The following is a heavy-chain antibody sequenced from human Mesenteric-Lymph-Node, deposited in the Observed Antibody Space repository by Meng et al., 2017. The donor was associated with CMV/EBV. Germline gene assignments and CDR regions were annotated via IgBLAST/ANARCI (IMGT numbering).Heavy chain of an antibody. CDR3: ASLAGDRLYFDY. D-gene: IGHD7-27*01. CDR2: IYYSGST. Sequence: GSLRLSCTVSGGSISSYYWSWIRQPPGKGLEWIGYIYYSGSTNYNPSLKSRVTISVDTSKNQFSLKMSSVTAADTAVYYCASLAGDRLYFDYWGQGTLVTVSS. J-gene: IGHJ4*02. V-gene: IGHV4-59*12. CDR1: GGSISSYY.